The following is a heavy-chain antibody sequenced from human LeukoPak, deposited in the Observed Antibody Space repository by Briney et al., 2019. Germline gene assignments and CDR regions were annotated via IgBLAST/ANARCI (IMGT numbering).Heavy chain of an antibody. CDR1: GYTFTGYY. V-gene: IGHV1-2*02. Sequence: ASVKVSCKASGYTFTGYYMHWVRQAPGQGLEWMGWINPNSGGTNYAQKFQGRVIMTRGTSISTAYMELSRLRSDDTAVYYCARGTTVIQTLDYWGQGTLVTVSS. D-gene: IGHD4-17*01. CDR2: INPNSGGT. CDR3: ARGTTVIQTLDY. J-gene: IGHJ4*02.